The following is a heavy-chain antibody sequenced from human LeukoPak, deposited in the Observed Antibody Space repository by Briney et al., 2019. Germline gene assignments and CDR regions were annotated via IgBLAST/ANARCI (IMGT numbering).Heavy chain of an antibody. CDR1: GGSISSYY. Sequence: SETLSLTCTVSGGSISSYYWSWIRQPPGKGLEWIGYIYYSGSTNYNPPLKSRVTISVDTSKNQFSLKLSSVTAADTAVYYCARRRGIAAFFDYWGQGTLVTVSS. J-gene: IGHJ4*02. D-gene: IGHD6-13*01. CDR3: ARRRGIAAFFDY. V-gene: IGHV4-59*08. CDR2: IYYSGST.